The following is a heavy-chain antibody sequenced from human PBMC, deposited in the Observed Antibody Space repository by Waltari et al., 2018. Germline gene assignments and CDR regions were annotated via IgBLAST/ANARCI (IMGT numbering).Heavy chain of an antibody. D-gene: IGHD6-13*01. Sequence: QVQLQQWGAGLLKPSETLSLTCAVYGGSFSGYYWSWIRQPPGKGLEWIGEINHSGSTNYNPSLKSRVTISVDTSKNQFSLKLSSVTAADTAVYYCARSRRQQLVFQSRQYGMDVWGQGTTVTVSS. CDR2: INHSGST. J-gene: IGHJ6*02. V-gene: IGHV4-34*01. CDR3: ARSRRQQLVFQSRQYGMDV. CDR1: GGSFSGYY.